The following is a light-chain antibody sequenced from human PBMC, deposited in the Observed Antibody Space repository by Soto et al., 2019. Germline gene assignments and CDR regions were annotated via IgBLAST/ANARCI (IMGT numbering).Light chain of an antibody. CDR2: DVS. CDR1: SSDVGGFSY. CDR3: CSYSGRYTSV. V-gene: IGLV2-11*01. J-gene: IGLJ1*01. Sequence: QSVLLQPRSVSGSPGHSVTISCTGTSSDVGGFSYVSWYQQYPGKAPKLILYDVSQRPSGVPDRFSGSKSGNTASLTISGLLAEDEAVFYCCSYSGRYTSVFGTGTKVTVL.